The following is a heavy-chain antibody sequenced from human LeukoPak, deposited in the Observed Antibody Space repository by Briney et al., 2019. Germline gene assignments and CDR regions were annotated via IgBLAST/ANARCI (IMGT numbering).Heavy chain of an antibody. CDR3: AREASTVTTGDSDY. Sequence: GGSLRLSCAASGFTFSSYGMHWVRQAPGKGLEWVAVIWYDGSNKYYADSVKGRFTISRDNSKNTLYLQMNSLRAEDTAVYYCAREASTVTTGDSDYWGQGTLVTVSS. CDR1: GFTFSSYG. J-gene: IGHJ4*02. V-gene: IGHV3-33*01. CDR2: IWYDGSNK. D-gene: IGHD4-17*01.